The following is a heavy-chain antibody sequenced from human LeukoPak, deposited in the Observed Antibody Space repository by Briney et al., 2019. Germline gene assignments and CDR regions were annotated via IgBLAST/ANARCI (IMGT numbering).Heavy chain of an antibody. CDR1: GFTFNSYS. CDR2: ISSSSLSYI. Sequence: GGSLRLSCAASGFTFNSYSMNWVRQAPGKGLEWVSSISSSSLSYIYYADSVKGRFTIFRDNAKNSLYLQMNSLRAEDTAVYYCARDRTVRGVIVDAFDIWGQGTMVTVSS. J-gene: IGHJ3*02. D-gene: IGHD3-10*01. CDR3: ARDRTVRGVIVDAFDI. V-gene: IGHV3-21*01.